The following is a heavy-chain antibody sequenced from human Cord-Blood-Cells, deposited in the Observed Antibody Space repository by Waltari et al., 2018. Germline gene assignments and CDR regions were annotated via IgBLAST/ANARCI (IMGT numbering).Heavy chain of an antibody. J-gene: IGHJ5*02. CDR1: GVTFSSYA. CDR3: ARDRSIDIVATNWFDP. Sequence: CKASGVTFSSYAISWVRQTPGQGLEWMGGIIPIFGKANYAQKFQGRVTITADESTSTAYMELSSLRSEDTAVYYCARDRSIDIVATNWFDPWGQGTLVTVSS. CDR2: IIPIFGKA. V-gene: IGHV1-69*01. D-gene: IGHD5-12*01.